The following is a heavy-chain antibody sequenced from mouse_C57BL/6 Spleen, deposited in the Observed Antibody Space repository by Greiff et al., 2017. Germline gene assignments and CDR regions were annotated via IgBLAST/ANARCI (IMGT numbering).Heavy chain of an antibody. CDR2: ISYDGSN. V-gene: IGHV3-6*01. CDR1: GYSITSGYY. D-gene: IGHD1-1*01. J-gene: IGHJ2*01. CDR3: ARVATTVPSFY. Sequence: ESGPGLVKPSQSLSLTCSVTGYSITSGYYWNWIRQFPGNKLEWMGYISYDGSNNYNPSLKNRISITRDTSKNQFFLKLNSVTTEDTATYYCARVATTVPSFYWGQGTTLTVSS.